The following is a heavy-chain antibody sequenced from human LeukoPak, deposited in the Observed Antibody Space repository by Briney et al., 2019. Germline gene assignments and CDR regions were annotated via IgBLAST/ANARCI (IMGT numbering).Heavy chain of an antibody. CDR1: GFSLSTSGVG. Sequence: SGPTLVNPTQTLTPTCTFSGFSLSTSGVGVGWIRQPPGKALEWLSLIYWNDDKRYSPSLKSRLTITKDTSKNQVVLTMTNMDPVDTATYYCAHSKPTLLSSADVSSWYLSQVGFYWGQGTLVTVSS. CDR2: IYWNDDK. D-gene: IGHD6-13*01. J-gene: IGHJ4*02. V-gene: IGHV2-5*01. CDR3: AHSKPTLLSSADVSSWYLSQVGFY.